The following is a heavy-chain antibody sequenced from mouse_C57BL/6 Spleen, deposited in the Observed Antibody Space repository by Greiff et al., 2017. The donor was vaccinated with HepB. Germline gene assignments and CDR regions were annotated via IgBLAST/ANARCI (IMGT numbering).Heavy chain of an antibody. Sequence: EVKLMESGGDLVKPGGSLKLSCAASGFTFSSYGMSWVRQTPDKRLEWVATISSGGSYTYYPDSVKGRFTISRDNAKNTLYLQMSSLKSEDTAMYYCARHRITTSGYYFDYWGQGTTLTVSS. D-gene: IGHD2-4*01. J-gene: IGHJ2*01. CDR1: GFTFSSYG. CDR3: ARHRITTSGYYFDY. V-gene: IGHV5-6*01. CDR2: ISSGGSYT.